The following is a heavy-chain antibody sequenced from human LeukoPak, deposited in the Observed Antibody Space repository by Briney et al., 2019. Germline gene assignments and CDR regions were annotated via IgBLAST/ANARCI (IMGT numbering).Heavy chain of an antibody. CDR3: ARDRGQDDPIDI. D-gene: IGHD3-10*01. J-gene: IGHJ4*02. V-gene: IGHV3-33*01. CDR1: GFTLRSYG. Sequence: PGGSLRLSCAASGFTLRSYGMHWVRQAPGEGLEWVAVIWHDGSVLDYSESVKGRFTVSRDNRKNTLYLQMDSLRVEDTAVYYCARDRGQDDPIDIWDQGTLVTVSS. CDR2: IWHDGSVL.